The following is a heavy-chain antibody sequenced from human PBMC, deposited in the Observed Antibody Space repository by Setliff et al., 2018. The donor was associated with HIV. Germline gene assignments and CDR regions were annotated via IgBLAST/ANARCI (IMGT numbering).Heavy chain of an antibody. D-gene: IGHD2-15*01. J-gene: IGHJ6*03. CDR1: GYTFTNYD. CDR2: MNPNSGNT. Sequence: GASVKVSCKASGYTFTNYDINWVRQATGQGLEWMGRMNPNSGNTEYAQQFQGRVTMTRNTSISTAYMELSSLRSEDTAVYYCARASPDCSGGSCYPLTPYYYKDVWGKGTTVTVSS. CDR3: ARASPDCSGGSCYPLTPYYYKDV. V-gene: IGHV1-8*02.